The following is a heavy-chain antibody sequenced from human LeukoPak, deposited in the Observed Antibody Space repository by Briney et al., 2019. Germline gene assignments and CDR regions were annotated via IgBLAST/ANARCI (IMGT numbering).Heavy chain of an antibody. D-gene: IGHD6-13*01. CDR3: ARGHPTQQRSFQH. Sequence: SETLSLTCAVYGGSFNGYYWSWIRQPPGKGLEWIGEINHSGSTNYNPSLKSRVTISVDTSKNQFSLKLSSVTAADTAVYYCARGHPTQQRSFQHWGQGTLVTVSS. V-gene: IGHV4-34*01. J-gene: IGHJ1*01. CDR1: GGSFNGYY. CDR2: INHSGST.